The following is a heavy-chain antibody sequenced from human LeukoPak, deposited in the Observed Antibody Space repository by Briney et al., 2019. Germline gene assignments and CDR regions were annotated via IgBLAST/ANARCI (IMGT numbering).Heavy chain of an antibody. CDR2: ICGSDPTT. D-gene: IGHD2-15*01. CDR1: GFTFGTYA. Sequence: GGSLRLSCAASGFTFGTYAMTGVRQAPGKGLEWVSSICGSDPTTYYAGSVKGRFTISRDNSKNTLYLHMNSLRADDTAVYYCAKLNGGSCYSALDYWGQGILVTVSS. V-gene: IGHV3-23*01. CDR3: AKLNGGSCYSALDY. J-gene: IGHJ4*02.